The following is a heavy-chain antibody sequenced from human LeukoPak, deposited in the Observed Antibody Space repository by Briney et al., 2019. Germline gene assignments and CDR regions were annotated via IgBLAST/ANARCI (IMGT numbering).Heavy chain of an antibody. CDR2: IQSNGRNK. V-gene: IGHV3-33*05. J-gene: IGHJ4*02. CDR1: GFIFSGDD. CDR3: ARESEGGTGTSCPDY. D-gene: IGHD2-2*01. Sequence: GGSLRLSCAASGFIFSGDDMHWVRQAPGKGLEWVAGIQSNGRNKYYVDSVKGRFAISRDNSKSTLYLQVNSLRVEDTALYYCARESEGGTGTSCPDYWGQGTLVTVSS.